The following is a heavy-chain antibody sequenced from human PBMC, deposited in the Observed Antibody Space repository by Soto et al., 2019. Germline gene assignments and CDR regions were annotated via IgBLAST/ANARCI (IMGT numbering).Heavy chain of an antibody. CDR3: ARGGGTLDY. J-gene: IGHJ4*02. Sequence: QVQLVQSGAEVKKSGASVKVSCKASGYTFISYAMYWVRQAPGQGLEWMGIISPRDGTASYAQIFQGRVTLTRDTSTSTVYMELSSLRSEDTAVYDCARGGGTLDYWGQGTLVTVSS. V-gene: IGHV1-46*01. CDR2: ISPRDGTA. CDR1: GYTFISYA.